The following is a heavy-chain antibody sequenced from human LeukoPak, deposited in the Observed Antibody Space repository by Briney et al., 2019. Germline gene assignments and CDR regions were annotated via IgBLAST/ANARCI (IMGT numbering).Heavy chain of an antibody. CDR1: GFTLSNYW. J-gene: IGHJ4*02. D-gene: IGHD3-3*01. V-gene: IGHV3-74*01. CDR3: AREEGAPGDSWSGYYFGFIDY. CDR2: VNGDGSTT. Sequence: GGSLRLSCVASGFTLSNYWMHWVRQAPGKGLVWVSRVNGDGSTTTSADSVKGRFTMSRDNAKNTVYLQMNNLRAEDTAVYYCAREEGAPGDSWSGYYFGFIDYWGQGTLVTVSS.